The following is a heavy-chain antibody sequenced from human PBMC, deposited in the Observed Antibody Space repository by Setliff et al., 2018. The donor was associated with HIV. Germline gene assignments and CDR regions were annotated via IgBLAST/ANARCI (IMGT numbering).Heavy chain of an antibody. J-gene: IGHJ4*02. V-gene: IGHV4-39*01. CDR2: LRPSGNT. Sequence: SETLSLTCTVSGGPFSSSSYYWGWIRQPPGKGLEWIGSLRPSGNTYYNPSLKSRITISVDTSKDQFSLRLTSVTAADTAIYYCARQVSIPGVAITPVDYWGQGALVTVSS. D-gene: IGHD5-12*01. CDR3: ARQVSIPGVAITPVDY. CDR1: GGPFSSSSYY.